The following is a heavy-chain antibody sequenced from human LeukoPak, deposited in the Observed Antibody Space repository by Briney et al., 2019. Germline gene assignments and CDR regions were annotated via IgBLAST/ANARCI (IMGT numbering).Heavy chain of an antibody. CDR3: AKGNRYCSGTSCYTTYFDS. D-gene: IGHD2-2*02. CDR2: ISGSGGST. Sequence: PGGSLRLSCAASGFTFTSYAMSWVRQAPGKGLEWVSSISGSGGSTYYADSVKGRFTISRDNSKNTLYLQMNSLRVEDTAVYYCAKGNRYCSGTSCYTTYFDSWGQGTLVTVSS. CDR1: GFTFTSYA. V-gene: IGHV3-23*01. J-gene: IGHJ4*02.